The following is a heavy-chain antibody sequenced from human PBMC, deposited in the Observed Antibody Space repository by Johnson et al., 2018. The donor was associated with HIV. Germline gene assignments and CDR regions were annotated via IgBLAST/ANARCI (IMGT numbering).Heavy chain of an antibody. CDR1: GFTFNTYG. D-gene: IGHD6-19*01. CDR2: ISGSGGSI. Sequence: VQLVESGGGMIRPGGSLRLSCAASGFTFNTYGMSWVRQAPGKGLEWVSAISGSGGSIYYADSLKGRVPISRANAKNALYLQMNRLRAEDTAVYYCAKDLELSPGTARAVGGSFDIWGQGTMVTVSS. J-gene: IGHJ3*02. V-gene: IGHV3-23*04. CDR3: AKDLELSPGTARAVGGSFDI.